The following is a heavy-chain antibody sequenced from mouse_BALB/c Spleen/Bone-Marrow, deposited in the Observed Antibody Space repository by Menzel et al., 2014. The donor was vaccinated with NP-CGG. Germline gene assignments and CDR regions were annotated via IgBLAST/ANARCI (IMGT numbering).Heavy chain of an antibody. D-gene: IGHD2-5*01. V-gene: IGHV1-14*01. CDR1: GYTFTSYV. Sequence: EVKLVESGPELVKPGASVKMSCKASGYTFTSYVMHWVKQKPGQGLEWIGYINPNNDGTKYNEKFKGKATLTSDKSSSTAYMELSSLTSEDSAVYYCARSKTYAMDYWGQGTSVTVSS. J-gene: IGHJ4*01. CDR3: ARSKTYAMDY. CDR2: INPNNDGT.